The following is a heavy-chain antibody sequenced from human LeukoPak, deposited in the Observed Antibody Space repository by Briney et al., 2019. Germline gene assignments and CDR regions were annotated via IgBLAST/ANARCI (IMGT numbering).Heavy chain of an antibody. D-gene: IGHD1-26*01. CDR1: GFTFSSYN. CDR2: ISSSTGYI. Sequence: GGSLRLSCAASGFTFSSYNMDWVRQAPGKGLEWVSSISSSTGYIYYADSVKGRFTISRDNAKNSLYLQMNSLRAEDTAVYYCARVVGATKEEYYFDYWGQGTLVTVSS. J-gene: IGHJ4*02. CDR3: ARVVGATKEEYYFDY. V-gene: IGHV3-21*01.